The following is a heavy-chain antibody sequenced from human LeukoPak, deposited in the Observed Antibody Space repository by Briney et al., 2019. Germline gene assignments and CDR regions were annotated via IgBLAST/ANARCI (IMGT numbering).Heavy chain of an antibody. J-gene: IGHJ6*03. V-gene: IGHV4-34*01. CDR3: ARGYDYVWGSYPPDYYMDV. CDR2: INHSGST. D-gene: IGHD3-16*02. CDR1: GGSFSGYY. Sequence: SETLSLTCAVYGGSFSGYYWSWIRQPPGKGLEWIGEINHSGSTNYNSSLKSRVTISVDTSKNQFSLKLSSVTAADTAVYYCARGYDYVWGSYPPDYYMDVWGKGTTVTVSS.